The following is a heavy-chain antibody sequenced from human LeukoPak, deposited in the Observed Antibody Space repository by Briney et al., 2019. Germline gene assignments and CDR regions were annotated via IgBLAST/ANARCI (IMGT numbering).Heavy chain of an antibody. V-gene: IGHV4-30-2*01. CDR3: AGGPGSIDY. CDR1: GGSISSGGYY. J-gene: IGHJ4*02. CDR2: IYHSGST. D-gene: IGHD1-14*01. Sequence: PSETLSLTCTVSGGSISSGGYYWSWIRQPPGKGLEWIGYIYHSGSTYYNPSLKSRVTIPVDRSKNQFSLKLSSVTAADTAVYYCAGGPGSIDYWGQGTLVTVSS.